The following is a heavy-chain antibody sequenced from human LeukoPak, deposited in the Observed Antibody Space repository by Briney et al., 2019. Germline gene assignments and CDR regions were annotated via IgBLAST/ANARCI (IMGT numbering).Heavy chain of an antibody. CDR3: AKDLKRWLQSGGDAFDI. D-gene: IGHD5-24*01. J-gene: IGHJ3*02. CDR2: ISYDGSNK. CDR1: GFTVSSNY. V-gene: IGHV3-30*18. Sequence: PGGSLRLSCAASGFTVSSNYMSWVRQAPGKGLEWVAVISYDGSNKYYADSVKGRFTISRDNSKNTLYLQMNSLRAEVTAVYYCAKDLKRWLQSGGDAFDIWGQGTMVTVSS.